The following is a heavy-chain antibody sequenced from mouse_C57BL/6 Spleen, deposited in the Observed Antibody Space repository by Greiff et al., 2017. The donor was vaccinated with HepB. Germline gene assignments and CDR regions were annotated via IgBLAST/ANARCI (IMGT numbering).Heavy chain of an antibody. CDR2: IRNKANGYTT. J-gene: IGHJ1*03. CDR3: ARYIGYFDV. V-gene: IGHV7-3*01. Sequence: EVQLVESGGGLVQPGGSLSLSYAASGFTFTDYYMSWVRQPPGKALEWLGFIRNKANGYTTEYSASVKGRFTISRDNSQSILYLQMNALRAEDSATYYCARYIGYFDVWGTGTTVTVSS. CDR1: GFTFTDYY.